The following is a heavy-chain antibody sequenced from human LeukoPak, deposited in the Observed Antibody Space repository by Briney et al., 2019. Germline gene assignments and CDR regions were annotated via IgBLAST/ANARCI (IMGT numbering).Heavy chain of an antibody. CDR2: ISSSGSTI. CDR1: GFTFSSYE. J-gene: IGHJ6*02. Sequence: GGSLRLSCAASGFTFSSYEMNWVRQAPGKGLEWVSYISSSGSTIYYADSVKGRFTISRDNAKNSLYLQMNSLRAEDTAVYYCARDPAMVTLPYYYYGMDVWGQGTTVTVSS. D-gene: IGHD5-18*01. V-gene: IGHV3-48*03. CDR3: ARDPAMVTLPYYYYGMDV.